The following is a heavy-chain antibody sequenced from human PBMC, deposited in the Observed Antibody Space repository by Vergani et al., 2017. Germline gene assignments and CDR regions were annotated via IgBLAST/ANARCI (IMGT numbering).Heavy chain of an antibody. CDR3: ARDYILMVRGVIGY. CDR1: GYTFTSFY. D-gene: IGHD3-10*01. J-gene: IGHJ4*02. Sequence: QVQLEQSGAEVKKPGASLKVSCKASGYTFTSFYVHWVRQAPGQGLEWMGWINPNSGATTYAQKFQGRVTMTRDTSISTAYMELSRLRSDDTAVYYCARDYILMVRGVIGYWGQGTLVTVSS. CDR2: INPNSGAT. V-gene: IGHV1-2*02.